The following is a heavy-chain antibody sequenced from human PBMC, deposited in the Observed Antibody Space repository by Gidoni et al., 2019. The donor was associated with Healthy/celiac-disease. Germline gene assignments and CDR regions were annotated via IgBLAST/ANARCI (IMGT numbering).Heavy chain of an antibody. V-gene: IGHV1-18*01. Sequence: QVQLVQSGAEVKKPGASVKVSCKASGYTFTSSGISWVRQAPGQGLEWMGWISAYNGNTNYAQKLQGRVTRTTDTSTSTAYMELRSLRSDDTAVYYCARDLRYPVGELGVDYWGQGTLVTVSS. J-gene: IGHJ4*02. CDR3: ARDLRYPVGELGVDY. CDR1: GYTFTSSG. D-gene: IGHD7-27*01. CDR2: ISAYNGNT.